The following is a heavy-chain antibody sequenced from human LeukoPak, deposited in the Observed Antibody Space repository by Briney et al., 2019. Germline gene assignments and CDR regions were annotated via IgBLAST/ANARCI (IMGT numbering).Heavy chain of an antibody. CDR3: ARVPSGGSEYFHR. V-gene: IGHV1-18*04. CDR2: INPYTANT. J-gene: IGHJ1*01. CDR1: GYTFTNYG. Sequence: VASVKVSCKTSGYTFTNYGISWVRQAPGQGLEWMGWINPYTANTNSAQKLRDRVTLTTDTSTSTAYMELRSLRSDDTAVYYCARVPSGGSEYFHRWGQGTLVTVSS. D-gene: IGHD3-16*01.